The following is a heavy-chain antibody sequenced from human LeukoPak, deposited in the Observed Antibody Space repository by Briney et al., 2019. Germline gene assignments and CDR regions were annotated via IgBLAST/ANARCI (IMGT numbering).Heavy chain of an antibody. CDR2: ISGSGGST. CDR3: AKSAACSSTSCAMGDAFDI. CDR1: GFTFSSYA. D-gene: IGHD2-2*01. V-gene: IGHV3-23*01. J-gene: IGHJ3*02. Sequence: GGSLRLSCAASGFTFSSYAMSWVRQAPGKGLEWVSAISGSGGSTYYADSVKGRFTISRDNSKNTLYLQMNSLRAEDTAVYYCAKSAACSSTSCAMGDAFDIWGQGTMVTDSS.